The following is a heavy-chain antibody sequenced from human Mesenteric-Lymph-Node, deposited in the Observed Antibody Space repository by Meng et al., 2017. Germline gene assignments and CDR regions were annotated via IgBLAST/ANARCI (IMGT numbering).Heavy chain of an antibody. CDR2: INPNSGGT. D-gene: IGHD3-3*01. Sequence: ASVKVSCKASGYTFTGYYMHWVRQAPGQGLEWMGRINPNSGGTNYAQKFQGRVTMTRDTSISTAYMELSRLRSDDTAVYYCARGRITIFGVVPPFYDAFDIWGQGTMVTVSS. CDR1: GYTFTGYY. J-gene: IGHJ3*02. V-gene: IGHV1-2*06. CDR3: ARGRITIFGVVPPFYDAFDI.